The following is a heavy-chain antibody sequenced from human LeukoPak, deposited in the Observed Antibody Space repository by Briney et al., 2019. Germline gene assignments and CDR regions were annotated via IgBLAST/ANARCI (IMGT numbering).Heavy chain of an antibody. D-gene: IGHD2-15*01. CDR2: INWNGGST. V-gene: IGHV3-20*04. J-gene: IGHJ6*04. Sequence: GGSLRLXCAASGFTFDDYGMSWVRQAPGKGLEWVSGINWNGGSTGYADSVKGRFTISRDNAKNSLYLTMNSLRAEDTALYYCARGYCSGGSCREMDVWGTGTTVTVSS. CDR1: GFTFDDYG. CDR3: ARGYCSGGSCREMDV.